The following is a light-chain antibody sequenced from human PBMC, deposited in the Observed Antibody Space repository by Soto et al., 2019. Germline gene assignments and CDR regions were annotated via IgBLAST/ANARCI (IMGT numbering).Light chain of an antibody. Sequence: QAVVTQPASVSGSPGQSITISCSGTSSDVGGYNYVSWYQQHPGKAPKLMIYEVSNRSSGVSNRFSGSKSGNTASLTISGLQAEDEADYYCTSYTSYSTVLFGGGTKVTVL. V-gene: IGLV2-14*01. CDR2: EVS. J-gene: IGLJ3*02. CDR3: TSYTSYSTVL. CDR1: SSDVGGYNY.